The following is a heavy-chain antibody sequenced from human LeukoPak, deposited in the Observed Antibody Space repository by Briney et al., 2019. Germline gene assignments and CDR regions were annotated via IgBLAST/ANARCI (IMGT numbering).Heavy chain of an antibody. CDR3: ARLYDSSVLGYYYGMDV. D-gene: IGHD3-22*01. Sequence: SETLSLTCTVSGGSISSSSYYWGWIRQPPGKGLEWIGSIYYSGSTYYNPSLKSRVTISVDKSKNQFSLKLSSVTAADTAVYYCARLYDSSVLGYYYGMDVWGQGTTVTVSS. V-gene: IGHV4-39*07. CDR2: IYYSGST. CDR1: GGSISSSSYY. J-gene: IGHJ6*02.